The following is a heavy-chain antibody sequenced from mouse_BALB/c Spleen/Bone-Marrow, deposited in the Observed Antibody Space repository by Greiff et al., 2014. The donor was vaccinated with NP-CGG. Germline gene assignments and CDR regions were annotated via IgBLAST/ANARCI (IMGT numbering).Heavy chain of an antibody. V-gene: IGHV5-9-2*01. CDR3: AAITTVAY. CDR2: ISGGDTYT. Sequence: EVQVVESGGGLVKPGGSLKLPCAASGFTFSSYGMSWVRQTPEKRLEWVATISGGDTYTYYPDSVRGRFTISRDNAKNNLYLQMSSLRSEDTALYYCAAITTVAYWGRGTLVTVSA. J-gene: IGHJ3*01. D-gene: IGHD1-1*01. CDR1: GFTFSSYG.